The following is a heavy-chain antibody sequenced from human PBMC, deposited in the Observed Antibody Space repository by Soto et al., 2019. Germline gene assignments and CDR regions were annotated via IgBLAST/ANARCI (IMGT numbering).Heavy chain of an antibody. CDR3: ARMRGLGEISPYVDY. D-gene: IGHD3-16*02. V-gene: IGHV4-59*01. Sequence: QVQLQESGPGLVKPSETLSLTCSISGGSISDYQWSWIRQPPGKGLEWIGYIYYSGRTNYNPSLKSRFTISLDTSTKQFSLRLRSVTAADTAVYYCARMRGLGEISPYVDYWGQGALVTVSS. J-gene: IGHJ4*02. CDR1: GGSISDYQ. CDR2: IYYSGRT.